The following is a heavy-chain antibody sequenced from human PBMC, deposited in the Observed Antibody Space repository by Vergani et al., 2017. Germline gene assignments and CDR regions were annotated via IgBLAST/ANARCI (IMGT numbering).Heavy chain of an antibody. CDR2: TWYDGNNK. Sequence: QVQLVESGGGVVQPGRSLRLSCAASGFTFNQYGMHWVRQAPGKGLEWVAVTWYDGNNKQYADSVKGRFTISRDTSNSTMYLQMNSLRDEDTGVYYCARDLRLLYNRFDPWGQGTLVTVSS. J-gene: IGHJ5*02. CDR1: GFTFNQYG. CDR3: ARDLRLLYNRFDP. V-gene: IGHV3-33*01. D-gene: IGHD1-14*01.